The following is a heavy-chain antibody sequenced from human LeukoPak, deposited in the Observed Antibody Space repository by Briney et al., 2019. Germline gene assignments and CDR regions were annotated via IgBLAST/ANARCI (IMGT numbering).Heavy chain of an antibody. J-gene: IGHJ4*02. Sequence: GGSLRLSCAASGFTFTSYAMSWVRQAPGKGLEWVSAISGSLGSTHYADSVEGRFTISRDNSKNTLYLQMNSVRAEDTAVYYCAKQSGSYRYFDYWGQGTLVTVSS. CDR1: GFTFTSYA. CDR2: ISGSLGST. V-gene: IGHV3-23*01. D-gene: IGHD3-16*02. CDR3: AKQSGSYRYFDY.